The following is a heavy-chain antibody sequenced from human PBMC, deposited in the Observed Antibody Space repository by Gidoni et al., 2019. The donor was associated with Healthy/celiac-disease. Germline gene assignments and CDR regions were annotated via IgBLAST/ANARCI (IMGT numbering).Heavy chain of an antibody. CDR1: GFTFSNAW. D-gene: IGHD1-26*01. J-gene: IGHJ3*02. V-gene: IGHV3-15*01. CDR3: TTGEWELSDAFDI. Sequence: EVQLVESGGGLVKPGGSLRLSCAASGFTFSNAWMSWVRQAPGKGLEWVGRIKSKTDGGTTDYAAPVKGRFTISRDDSKNTLYLQMNSLKTEDTAVYYCTTGEWELSDAFDIWGQGTMVTVSS. CDR2: IKSKTDGGTT.